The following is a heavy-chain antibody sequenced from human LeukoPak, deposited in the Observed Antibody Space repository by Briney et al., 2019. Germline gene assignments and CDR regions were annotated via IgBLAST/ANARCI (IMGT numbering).Heavy chain of an antibody. CDR2: INSDGSRT. J-gene: IGHJ4*02. V-gene: IGHV3-74*01. CDR3: ARVRDDYTYFDC. Sequence: GGSLRLSCAASGXTFSSYWMHWVRQAPGKGLMWVSRINSDGSRTTYADSVRGRFTISRDNAKSTLYLQMNSLRAEDTAVYYCARVRDDYTYFDCWGQGTLVTVSS. D-gene: IGHD4-11*01. CDR1: GXTFSSYW.